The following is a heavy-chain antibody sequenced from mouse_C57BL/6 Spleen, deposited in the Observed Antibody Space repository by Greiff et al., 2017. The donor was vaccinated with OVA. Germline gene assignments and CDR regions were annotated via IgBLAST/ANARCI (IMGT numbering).Heavy chain of an antibody. D-gene: IGHD1-1*01. V-gene: IGHV1-19*01. CDR1: GYTFTDYY. CDR3: ANYGSSPAWFAY. J-gene: IGHJ3*01. Sequence: EVQLQESGPVLVKPGASVKMSCQASGYTFTDYYMNWVKQSHGKSLEWIGVINPYNGGTSSNQKFKGKATLTVDKSSSTADMELNSLTSEDSAVYDCANYGSSPAWFAYWGQGTLVTVSA. CDR2: INPYNGGT.